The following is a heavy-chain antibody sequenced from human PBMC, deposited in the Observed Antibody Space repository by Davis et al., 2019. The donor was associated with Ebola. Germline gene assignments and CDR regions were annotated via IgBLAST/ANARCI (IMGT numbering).Heavy chain of an antibody. D-gene: IGHD2-8*01. CDR3: ARLEKGVVLYPNYYYMDV. Sequence: GESLKISCTGSGYSFTSYWIGWVRQMPGKGLEWMGIIYPGDSDTRYSPSFQGQVTISADKSISTAYLQWSSLKASDTAMYYCARLEKGVVLYPNYYYMDVWGKGTTVTVSS. V-gene: IGHV5-51*01. CDR1: GYSFTSYW. CDR2: IYPGDSDT. J-gene: IGHJ6*03.